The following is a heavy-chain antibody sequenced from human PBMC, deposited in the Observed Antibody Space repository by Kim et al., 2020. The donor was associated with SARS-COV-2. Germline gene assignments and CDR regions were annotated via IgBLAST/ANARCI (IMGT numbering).Heavy chain of an antibody. J-gene: IGHJ4*02. D-gene: IGHD2-15*01. CDR3: ARENIVVVVAAHESYFDY. Sequence: KSLVTISVDTSKNQFSLKLSSVTAADTAVYYCARENIVVVVAAHESYFDYWGQGTLVTVSS. V-gene: IGHV4-59*01.